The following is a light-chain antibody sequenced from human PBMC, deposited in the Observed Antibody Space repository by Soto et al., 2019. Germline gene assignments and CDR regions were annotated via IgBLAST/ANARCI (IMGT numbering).Light chain of an antibody. CDR3: CSYAVTFYV. V-gene: IGLV2-14*01. Sequence: QSALTQPASVSGSPGQSITISCTGTSSDVGSYNFVSWYQHHAGTAPKLIIYQVTNRPSGVSDRFSASKSGDTASLTISGLQAEDEADYYCCSYAVTFYVFGTGTKVTVL. J-gene: IGLJ1*01. CDR1: SSDVGSYNF. CDR2: QVT.